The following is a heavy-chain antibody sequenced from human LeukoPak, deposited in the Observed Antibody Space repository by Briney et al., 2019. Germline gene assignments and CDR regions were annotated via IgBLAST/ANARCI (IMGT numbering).Heavy chain of an antibody. CDR1: GGAISNTSYY. CDR2: ASYSGST. J-gene: IGHJ4*02. CDR3: ARLRSYGGNRGIAY. V-gene: IGHV4-39*01. Sequence: SETLSLTCTVSGGAISNTSYYWGWIRQPPGNGLVWIGSASYSGSTYYNPSLESRVIISVDTSKNQFSLRLSSVTAADTAIYYCARLRSYGGNRGIAYWGQGTLVAVSS. D-gene: IGHD4-23*01.